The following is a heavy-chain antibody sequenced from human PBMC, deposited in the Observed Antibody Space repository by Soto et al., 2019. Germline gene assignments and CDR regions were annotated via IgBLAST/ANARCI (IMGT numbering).Heavy chain of an antibody. CDR1: GYTFTNYY. V-gene: IGHV1-46*01. J-gene: IGHJ4*02. Sequence: QVQLVQSGAEVKKPGASVKASCKASGYTFTNYYIQWVRQAPGQGLEWMGIINLTSGSTIYAQKYQGRVTLTYDTSTTTVYMELSGLRSEDTAVLYCARDLAAGDHWGQGTLVTVSS. D-gene: IGHD6-13*01. CDR3: ARDLAAGDH. CDR2: INLTSGST.